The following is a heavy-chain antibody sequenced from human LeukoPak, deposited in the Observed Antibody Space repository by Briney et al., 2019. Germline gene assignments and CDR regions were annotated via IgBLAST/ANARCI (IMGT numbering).Heavy chain of an antibody. V-gene: IGHV4-31*03. Sequence: SETLSLTCTVSGGSISSGGYYWSWIRQHPGKGLEWIGYIYYSGSTYYNPSLKSRVTISVDTSKNQFSLKLSSVTAADTAVYYCARAPGEMATFIYFDYWGQGTLVTVSS. J-gene: IGHJ4*02. CDR1: GGSISSGGYY. CDR3: ARAPGEMATFIYFDY. CDR2: IYYSGST. D-gene: IGHD5-24*01.